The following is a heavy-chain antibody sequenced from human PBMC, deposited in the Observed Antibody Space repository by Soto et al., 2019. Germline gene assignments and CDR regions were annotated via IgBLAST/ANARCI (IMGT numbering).Heavy chain of an antibody. CDR1: GDSVSSNSAA. CDR2: TYYRSKWYN. D-gene: IGHD3-10*01. J-gene: IGHJ6*02. CDR3: ARGTMVRGVQNNYYYYYGMDV. V-gene: IGHV6-1*01. Sequence: SQTLSLTCAISGDSVSSNSAAWNWIRQSPSRGLEWLGRTYYRSKWYNDYAVSVKSRITINPDTSKNQFSLQLNSVNPEDTAVYYCARGTMVRGVQNNYYYYYGMDVWGQGTTVTVSS.